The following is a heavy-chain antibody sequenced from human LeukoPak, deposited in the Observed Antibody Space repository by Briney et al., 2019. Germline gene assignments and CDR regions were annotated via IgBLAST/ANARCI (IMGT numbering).Heavy chain of an antibody. CDR2: INPDSGAT. Sequence: GASVKVSFKASGNTFTGYYIHWVRQAPGQGLEWMGWINPDSGATNYAQNLQGGVTMTRDTSISTAYMELSRLRSDDTAVYYCVRDVRTGSYVNWFDPWGQGTLVTVSS. CDR3: VRDVRTGSYVNWFDP. CDR1: GNTFTGYY. V-gene: IGHV1-2*02. J-gene: IGHJ5*02. D-gene: IGHD3-9*01.